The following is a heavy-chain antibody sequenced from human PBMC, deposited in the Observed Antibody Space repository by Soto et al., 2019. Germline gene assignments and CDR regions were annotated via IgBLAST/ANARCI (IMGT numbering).Heavy chain of an antibody. Sequence: PGGSLRLSCAASGFTFSSYAMHWVRQAPGKGLEWVALISYDGSDKDYADSVKGRFTISRDNSRNTLFLQMNSLRAEDTAVYYCARDYYNYYHRSGYYRSPAYWGQGTLVTVSS. V-gene: IGHV3-30-3*01. J-gene: IGHJ4*02. CDR1: GFTFSSYA. D-gene: IGHD3-22*01. CDR3: ARDYYNYYHRSGYYRSPAY. CDR2: ISYDGSDK.